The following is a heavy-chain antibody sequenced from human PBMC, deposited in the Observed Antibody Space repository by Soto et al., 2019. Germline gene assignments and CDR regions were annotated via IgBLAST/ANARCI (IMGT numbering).Heavy chain of an antibody. CDR2: STGAGGGT. J-gene: IGHJ6*02. D-gene: IGHD6-25*01. CDR1: GFPFSSYA. V-gene: IGHV3-23*01. CDR3: AKGHSDYQGDYNYYGMDV. Sequence: PGGSLRLSCAASGFPFSSYAISWVRQAPGRGLEWVAASTGAGGGTYNLEAVKGRFTVSRDNSKKTVYLQLDGRRAEDTAVYYCAKGHSDYQGDYNYYGMDVWGQGTTVTVSS.